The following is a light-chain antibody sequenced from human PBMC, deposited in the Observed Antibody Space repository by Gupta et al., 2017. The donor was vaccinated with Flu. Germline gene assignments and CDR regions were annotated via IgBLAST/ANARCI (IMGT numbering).Light chain of an antibody. V-gene: IGKV3-20*01. CDR2: DAS. CDR1: QRVSSSH. CDR3: QQYETSPLT. J-gene: IGKJ4*01. Sequence: GTLSLSPGERATLSCRASQRVSSSHLVWYQQKPGQAPRLLLYDASSRATGIPDRFSGSGSGTDFTLTISRLEPADFAVYYCQQYETSPLTFGGGTKVEIK.